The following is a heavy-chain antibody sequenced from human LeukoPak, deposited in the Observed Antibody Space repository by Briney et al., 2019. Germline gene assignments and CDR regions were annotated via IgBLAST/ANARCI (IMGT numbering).Heavy chain of an antibody. Sequence: TGGSLRLSCAASGFTFSSYAMSWVRQSPGKGLEWVSAISGGGGSTYYADSVKGRFTISRDNSKNTLYLQMSSLRAEDTAVYYCAKFYDISTGYFDCWGQGTLVTVSS. J-gene: IGHJ4*02. CDR3: AKFYDISTGYFDC. V-gene: IGHV3-23*01. CDR2: ISGGGGST. CDR1: GFTFSSYA. D-gene: IGHD3-9*01.